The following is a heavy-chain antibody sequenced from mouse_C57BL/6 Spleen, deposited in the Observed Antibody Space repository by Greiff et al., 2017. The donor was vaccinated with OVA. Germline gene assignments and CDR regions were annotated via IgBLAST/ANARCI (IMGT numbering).Heavy chain of an antibody. Sequence: EVQLQESGPGMVKPSQSLSLTCTVPGYSITSGYDWHWIRHFPGNKLEWMGYISYSGSTNYNPSLKSRISITHDTSKNHFFLKLNSVTTEDTATYYCARGIYYDYEGAYWGQGTLVTVSA. CDR1: GYSITSGYD. J-gene: IGHJ3*01. D-gene: IGHD2-4*01. V-gene: IGHV3-1*01. CDR3: ARGIYYDYEGAY. CDR2: ISYSGST.